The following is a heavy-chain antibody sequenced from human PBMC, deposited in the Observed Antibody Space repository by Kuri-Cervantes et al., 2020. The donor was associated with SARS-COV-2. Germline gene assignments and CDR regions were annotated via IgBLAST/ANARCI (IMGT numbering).Heavy chain of an antibody. CDR2: IWYDGSNK. CDR1: GFTFSSYG. CDR3: ARDLVVSSGGDYYMDV. Sequence: GGSLRLSCAASGFTFSSYGMHWVRQAPGKGLEWVAAIWYDGSNKYYADSVKGRFTISRDNSKNTLYLQMNSLRAEDTAVYYCARDLVVSSGGDYYMDVWGKGTTVTVSS. D-gene: IGHD6-19*01. V-gene: IGHV3-33*01. J-gene: IGHJ6*03.